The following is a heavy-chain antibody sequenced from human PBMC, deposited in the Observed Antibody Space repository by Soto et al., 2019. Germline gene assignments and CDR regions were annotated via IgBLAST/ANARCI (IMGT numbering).Heavy chain of an antibody. CDR2: VSATAGTT. V-gene: IGHV3-23*01. CDR1: GFTFSNYA. J-gene: IGHJ4*02. D-gene: IGHD3-16*01. Sequence: PGGSLRLSCAASGFTFSNYAMSWFRQAPGKGLKWVSLVSATAGTTYYTDSLKGRFTTSRDNSRNTVYLKMNSLRGDDTAVYYCAKDRLAGGFDYWGQGTRVTVSS. CDR3: AKDRLAGGFDY.